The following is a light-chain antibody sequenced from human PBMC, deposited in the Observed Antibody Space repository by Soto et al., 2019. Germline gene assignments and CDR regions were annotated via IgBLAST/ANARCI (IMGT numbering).Light chain of an antibody. CDR3: HQYGTSPRA. V-gene: IGKV3-20*01. CDR1: QSVSKY. CDR2: GAS. J-gene: IGKJ1*01. Sequence: EVVLTQSPGTLSLSPGERATLSCRASQSVSKYLAWYQQKPGQAPSLLIFGASSRATGIPDRFSGSGSGTDFTLIISRLEPEDFAVYFCHQYGTSPRAFGRGTKVDIK.